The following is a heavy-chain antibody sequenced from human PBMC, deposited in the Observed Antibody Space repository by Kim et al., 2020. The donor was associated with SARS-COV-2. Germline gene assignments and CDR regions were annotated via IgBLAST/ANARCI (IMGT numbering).Heavy chain of an antibody. CDR2: IKSKTDGGTT. CDR1: GFTFSNAW. J-gene: IGHJ6*02. V-gene: IGHV3-15*01. D-gene: IGHD5-18*01. Sequence: GGSLRLSCAASGFTFSNAWMSWVRQAPGKGLEWVGRIKSKTDGGTTDYAAPVKGRFTISRDDSKNTLYLQMNSLKTEDTAVYYCTTGVGGYSYGYYADYYYYGMDVWGQGTTVTVSS. CDR3: TTGVGGYSYGYYADYYYYGMDV.